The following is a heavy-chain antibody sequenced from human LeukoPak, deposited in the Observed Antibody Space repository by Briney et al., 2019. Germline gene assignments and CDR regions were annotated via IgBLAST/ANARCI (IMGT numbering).Heavy chain of an antibody. CDR1: GFTCSSYA. D-gene: IGHD2-2*02. CDR3: ARGSFYSPNYYYGMDV. Sequence: GGSLRRSCAASGFTCSSYALLWVCQAPGKGLEWVALISYDGNDKYYADSVKGRFTISRDNPKNTLYLQMNGLRAEDTAVYYCARGSFYSPNYYYGMDVWGQGTTVTVSS. V-gene: IGHV3-30-3*01. J-gene: IGHJ6*02. CDR2: ISYDGNDK.